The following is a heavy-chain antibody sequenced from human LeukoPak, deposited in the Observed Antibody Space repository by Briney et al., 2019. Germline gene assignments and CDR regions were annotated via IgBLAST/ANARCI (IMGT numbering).Heavy chain of an antibody. Sequence: SETLSLTCSVSGGSISSYYWSWIRQPPGKGLEWIGYFFYSGNTNYNPSLKSRVTISVDTSKNQFSLKLSSVTAADTAVYYCARGSLGAHGGRDAFDIWGQGTMVTVSS. D-gene: IGHD4-23*01. CDR2: FFYSGNT. CDR1: GGSISSYY. V-gene: IGHV4-59*12. CDR3: ARGSLGAHGGRDAFDI. J-gene: IGHJ3*02.